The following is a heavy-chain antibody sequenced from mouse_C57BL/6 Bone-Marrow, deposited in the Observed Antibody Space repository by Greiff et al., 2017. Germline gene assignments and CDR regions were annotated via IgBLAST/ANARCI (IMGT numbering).Heavy chain of an antibody. J-gene: IGHJ3*01. CDR3: VKAQGSWFAY. CDR2: IRNKANGYTT. V-gene: IGHV7-4*01. CDR1: GFTFTDYY. Sequence: EVKLVESGGGLVQPGASLRLSCAASGFTFTDYYMSWVRQPPGKAPEWLAWIRNKANGYTTEYTATVKGRFTISRDNSQNILYLQMNTLRAEDSATYYCVKAQGSWFAYWGQGTLVTVSA.